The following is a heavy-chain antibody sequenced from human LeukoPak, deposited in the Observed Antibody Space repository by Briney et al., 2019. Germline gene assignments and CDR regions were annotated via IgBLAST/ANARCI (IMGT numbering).Heavy chain of an antibody. Sequence: GRSLRLSCAASGFTFSSYGMHWVRQAPGKGLEWVAVISYDGSNKYYADSVKGRFTISRDTAKNSLYLGMSSLRAEDTALYYCAREYGDYSSYFDLWGRGTLVTVSS. V-gene: IGHV3-30*03. CDR2: ISYDGSNK. J-gene: IGHJ2*01. CDR1: GFTFSSYG. D-gene: IGHD4-17*01. CDR3: AREYGDYSSYFDL.